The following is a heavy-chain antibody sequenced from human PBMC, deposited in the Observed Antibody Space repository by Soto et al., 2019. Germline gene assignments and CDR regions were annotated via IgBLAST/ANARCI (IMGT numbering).Heavy chain of an antibody. CDR2: ISAYNDNP. V-gene: IGHV1-18*01. Sequence: APVKVSCKDSGFTFTNNCISWVRQAPGKRFEWMGWISAYNDNPNYAQKLQGRVTMTTDTSTSTAYMELRSLRSDDTAVYYCARGEASMVRGVSNWFDPWGQGTLVTVSS. CDR1: GFTFTNNC. D-gene: IGHD3-10*01. J-gene: IGHJ5*02. CDR3: ARGEASMVRGVSNWFDP.